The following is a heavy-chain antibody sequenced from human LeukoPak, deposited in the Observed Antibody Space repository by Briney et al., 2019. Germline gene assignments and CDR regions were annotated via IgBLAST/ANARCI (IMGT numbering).Heavy chain of an antibody. Sequence: PGGSLRLSCAASGFTLSNYWLHWVRQAPGEGLVWVSQISPDGNITPYADSVKGRFTISRDNSKNTLYLQMNALKAEDTVVYFGGRGCSAIRCPADYGGKGPLVTVSS. V-gene: IGHV3-74*01. CDR2: ISPDGNIT. CDR1: GFTLSNYW. J-gene: IGHJ4*02. D-gene: IGHD2-15*01. CDR3: GRGCSAIRCPADY.